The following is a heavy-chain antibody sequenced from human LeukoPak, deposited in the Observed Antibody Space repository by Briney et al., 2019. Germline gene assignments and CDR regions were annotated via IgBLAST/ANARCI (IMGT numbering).Heavy chain of an antibody. D-gene: IGHD1-26*01. J-gene: IGHJ6*03. CDR1: GGSISSSSYY. Sequence: SETLSLTCTVSGGSISSSSYYWSWIRQPPGKGLEWIGYIYYSGSTNYNPSLKSRVTISVDTSKNQFSLKLSSVTAADTAVYYCARSGSYGSYWDYYYYYMDVWGKGTTVTVSS. CDR3: ARSGSYGSYWDYYYYYMDV. CDR2: IYYSGST. V-gene: IGHV4-61*01.